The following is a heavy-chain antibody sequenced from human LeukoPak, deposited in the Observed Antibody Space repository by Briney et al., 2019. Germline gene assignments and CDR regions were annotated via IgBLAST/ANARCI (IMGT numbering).Heavy chain of an antibody. Sequence: WASVKVSCKASGYTFTSYDINWVRQATGQGLEWMGWMNPNSGNTGYARKFQGRVTMTRNTSISTAYMELSSLRSEDTAVYYCARGPHLVPAAIYYFDYWGQGTLATVSS. D-gene: IGHD2-2*01. CDR1: GYTFTSYD. CDR3: ARGPHLVPAAIYYFDY. CDR2: MNPNSGNT. V-gene: IGHV1-8*01. J-gene: IGHJ4*02.